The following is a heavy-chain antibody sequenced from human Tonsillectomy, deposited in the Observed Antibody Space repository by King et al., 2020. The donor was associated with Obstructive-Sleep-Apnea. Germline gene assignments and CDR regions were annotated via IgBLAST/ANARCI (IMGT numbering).Heavy chain of an antibody. D-gene: IGHD5-12*01. CDR1: GYSFNSYA. V-gene: IGHV7-4-1*02. Sequence: VQLVESGSELKKPGASVEVSCKASGYSFNSYAMNWLRQAPGQGLEYLGWINPNNGIPKYVQGFKGRLVLSVDIADTTAYLKITGLKTEDTAVYYCATDWDGGYDQFNHWRQGTPGTVSS. CDR3: ATDWDGGYDQFNH. J-gene: IGHJ4*02. CDR2: INPNNGIP.